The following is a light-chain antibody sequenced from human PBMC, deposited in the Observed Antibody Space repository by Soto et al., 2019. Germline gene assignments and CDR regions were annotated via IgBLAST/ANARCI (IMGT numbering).Light chain of an antibody. V-gene: IGKV3-15*01. J-gene: IGKJ5*01. CDR2: GPS. Sequence: EIVMMQSPATLSVSPGERATLSCRASQSVSGDLAWYQQKPGQAPRLLIYGPSTRATGIPARFSGSGSGTEFTLTISGLQSEDFAIYFCQQYKSLPITFGQGTRLEIK. CDR3: QQYKSLPIT. CDR1: QSVSGD.